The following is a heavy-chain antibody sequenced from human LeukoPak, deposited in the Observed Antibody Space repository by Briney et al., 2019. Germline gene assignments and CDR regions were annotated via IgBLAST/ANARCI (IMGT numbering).Heavy chain of an antibody. J-gene: IGHJ3*02. CDR1: GFTFSSYG. Sequence: GESLNISCAASGFTFSSYGMHWVRQAPGKGLEWVTVISYEGRNIFYADSVTGRFIISRDNSKNTLYLQMNSLRDEDTAVYYCAKDRSMTGNNDAFDIWGQGTMVTVSS. D-gene: IGHD1-20*01. CDR3: AKDRSMTGNNDAFDI. V-gene: IGHV3-30*18. CDR2: ISYEGRNI.